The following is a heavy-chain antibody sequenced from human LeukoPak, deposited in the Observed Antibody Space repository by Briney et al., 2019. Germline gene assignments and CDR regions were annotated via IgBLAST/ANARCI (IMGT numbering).Heavy chain of an antibody. V-gene: IGHV3-64*01. CDR3: ARDQALWFGDPSGFQH. Sequence: GGSLRLSCAASGFTFSSYAMHWVRQAPGKGLEYVSAISSNGGSTYYANSVKGRFTISRDNSKNTLYLQMGSLRAEDMAVYYCARDQALWFGDPSGFQHWGQGTLVTVSS. J-gene: IGHJ1*01. D-gene: IGHD3-10*01. CDR1: GFTFSSYA. CDR2: ISSNGGST.